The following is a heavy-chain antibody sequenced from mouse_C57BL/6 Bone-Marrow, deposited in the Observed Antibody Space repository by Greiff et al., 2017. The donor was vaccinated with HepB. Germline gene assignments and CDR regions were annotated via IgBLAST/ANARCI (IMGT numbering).Heavy chain of an antibody. D-gene: IGHD4-1*01. CDR1: GYAFTNYL. J-gene: IGHJ3*01. Sequence: LQESGAELVRPGTSVKVSCKASGYAFTNYLIEWVKQRPGQGLEWIGVINPGGGGTNYTEKVEGKATLTADKSSSTAYMQLSILTSEDSAVYFCARSLWDWFAYWGQVTLVTVSA. CDR3: ARSLWDWFAY. CDR2: INPGGGGT. V-gene: IGHV1-54*01.